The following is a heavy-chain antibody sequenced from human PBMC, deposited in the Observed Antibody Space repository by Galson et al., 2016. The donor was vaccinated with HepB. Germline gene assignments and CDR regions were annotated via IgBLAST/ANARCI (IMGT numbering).Heavy chain of an antibody. V-gene: IGHV3-9*01. CDR3: VTDPSYRSSVRAFDI. CDR2: WKSSEI. Sequence: SLRLSCADSGFTFDDYVMHWVRQVPGKGLEWASGWKSSEINYADSVKGRFTISRDNTKKSLYLQMNSLRVEDTALYYCVTDPSYRSSVRAFDIWGRGTMVTVSS. J-gene: IGHJ3*02. D-gene: IGHD6-6*01. CDR1: GFTFDDYV.